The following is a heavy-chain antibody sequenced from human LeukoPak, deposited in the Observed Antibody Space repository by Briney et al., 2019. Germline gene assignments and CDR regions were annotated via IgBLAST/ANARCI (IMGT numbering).Heavy chain of an antibody. Sequence: VASVKVSCKASGYTFTGYYIHWLRQAPGQGLEWMGRINPNSGGTNRAQKFQDRVTMTRDTSTSTVYMEMSSLRSEDTAFYYCARDNGVVRGVIHPNDAFDIWGQGTMVTVSS. CDR2: INPNSGGT. D-gene: IGHD3-10*01. J-gene: IGHJ3*02. CDR3: ARDNGVVRGVIHPNDAFDI. CDR1: GYTFTGYY. V-gene: IGHV1-2*06.